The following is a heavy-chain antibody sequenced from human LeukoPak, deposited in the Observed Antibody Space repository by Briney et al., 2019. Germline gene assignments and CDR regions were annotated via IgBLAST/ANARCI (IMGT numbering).Heavy chain of an antibody. CDR2: ISSSGSTI. CDR1: GFTFSSYW. Sequence: PGGSLRLSCAASGFTFSSYWMSWVRQAPGKGLEWVSYISSSGSTIYYADSVKGRFTISRDNAKNSLYLQMNSLRAEDTAVYYCARESGYSYGYDLDPWGQGTLVTVSS. V-gene: IGHV3-48*04. D-gene: IGHD5-18*01. CDR3: ARESGYSYGYDLDP. J-gene: IGHJ5*02.